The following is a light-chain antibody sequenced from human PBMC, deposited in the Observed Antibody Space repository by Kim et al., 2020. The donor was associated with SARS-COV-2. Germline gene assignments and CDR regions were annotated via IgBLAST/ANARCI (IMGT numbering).Light chain of an antibody. CDR2: EVS. V-gene: IGLV2-23*02. CDR3: CSYAGSSTFV. CDR1: SSDVGGYNY. J-gene: IGLJ1*01. Sequence: QSALTQPPSASGSPGQSVTISCTGTSSDVGGYNYVSWYQQHPGKAPKLMIYEVSKRPSGVSNRFSGSTSGNTASLTISGLQAEDEADYYCCSYAGSSTFVFGTGTKVTVL.